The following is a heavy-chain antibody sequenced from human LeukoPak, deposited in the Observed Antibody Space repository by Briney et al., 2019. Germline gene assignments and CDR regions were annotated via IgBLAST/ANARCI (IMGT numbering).Heavy chain of an antibody. CDR1: GGSISSNS. J-gene: IGHJ4*02. CDR3: AISGYSGGNVRTFDY. D-gene: IGHD6-25*01. CDR2: IYYSGRT. Sequence: PSETLSLTCTVSGGSISSNSWSWIRQPPGQGLEWIANIYYSGRTNYNPSLKSRVTISVDSSKNQFSLKLSSVTAADTAVYYCAISGYSGGNVRTFDYWGQGTLVTVSS. V-gene: IGHV4-59*13.